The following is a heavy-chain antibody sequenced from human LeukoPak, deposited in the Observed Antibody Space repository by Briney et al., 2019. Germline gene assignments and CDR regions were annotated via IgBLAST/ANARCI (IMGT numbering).Heavy chain of an antibody. CDR2: INSDGSST. Sequence: GGSLRLSCAASGFTFSSYWMHWVRQAPGKGLVWVSRINSDGSSTSYADSVKGRFTISRDNAKNTLYLQMNSLRAEDTAVYYRARGIPAAIRNDADWFDPWGQGTLVTVSS. V-gene: IGHV3-74*01. CDR3: ARGIPAAIRNDADWFDP. CDR1: GFTFSSYW. J-gene: IGHJ5*02. D-gene: IGHD2-2*02.